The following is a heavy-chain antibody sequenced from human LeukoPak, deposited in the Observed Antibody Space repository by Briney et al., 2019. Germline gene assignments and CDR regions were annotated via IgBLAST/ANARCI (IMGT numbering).Heavy chain of an antibody. Sequence: AETLSLSCAVYGVSFSGYYWSWTRQPPGKGLEWVGEINHSGSTNYNPSSKSRVTISVDTSKNQFSLKLSSVTAADTAVYYCARGSCRSTSCYTVWGQRTLVTVSS. V-gene: IGHV4-34*01. D-gene: IGHD2-2*02. CDR2: INHSGST. CDR3: ARGSCRSTSCYTV. J-gene: IGHJ4*02. CDR1: GVSFSGYY.